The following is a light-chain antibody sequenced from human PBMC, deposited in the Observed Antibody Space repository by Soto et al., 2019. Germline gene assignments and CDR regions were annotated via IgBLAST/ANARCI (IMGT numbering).Light chain of an antibody. J-gene: IGLJ1*01. CDR2: EVT. CDR3: CSYAGSYFV. Sequence: QSVLTQPASVSGSRGQSITISCSGSSSDIGAYNYVSWYQHHPGQAPKLLIFEVTNRPSGVSGRFSGSKAGNTASLTISGLQADDEAYYYCCSYAGSYFVFGTGTKLTVL. CDR1: SSDIGAYNY. V-gene: IGLV2-14*01.